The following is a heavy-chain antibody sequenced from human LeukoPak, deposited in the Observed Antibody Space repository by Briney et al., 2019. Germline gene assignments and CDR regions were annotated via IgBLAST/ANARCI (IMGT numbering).Heavy chain of an antibody. CDR3: ANLVRGNY. Sequence: GGSLRLSCAASGLTFSSCAMSWVRQAPGKGLEWVSGLSGSGGSTYYADSVKGRFTISRDNSKNTLYLRMDSLRDEDTAVYYCANLVRGNYWGQGTLVTVSS. J-gene: IGHJ4*02. CDR2: LSGSGGST. D-gene: IGHD3-10*01. V-gene: IGHV3-23*01. CDR1: GLTFSSCA.